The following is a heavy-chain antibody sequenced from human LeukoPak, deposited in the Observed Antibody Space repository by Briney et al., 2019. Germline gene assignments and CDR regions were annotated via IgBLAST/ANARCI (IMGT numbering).Heavy chain of an antibody. CDR1: GGSFSGYY. Sequence: SETLSLTCAVYGGSFSGYYWSWIRQPPGKGLEWIGEINHSGSTNYNPSLKSRVTISVDTSKNQFSLKLSAVTAADTAVYYCARRASAAEYSGFDPWGQGTLVTVSS. J-gene: IGHJ5*02. CDR3: ARRASAAEYSGFDP. V-gene: IGHV4-34*01. D-gene: IGHD2-2*01. CDR2: INHSGST.